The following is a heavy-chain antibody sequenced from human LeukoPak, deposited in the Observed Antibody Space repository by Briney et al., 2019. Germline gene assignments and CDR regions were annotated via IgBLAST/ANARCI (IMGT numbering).Heavy chain of an antibody. D-gene: IGHD4-23*01. J-gene: IGHJ5*02. V-gene: IGHV3-48*01. CDR3: AIDYGGNLYNWFDP. Sequence: GGSLRLSCAASGFTFTSYSMNWVRQAPGKGLEWVSYISSSSSIIYYADSVKGRLTISRDNSKNTLYLQMNSLRAEDTAVYYCAIDYGGNLYNWFDPWGQGTLVTVSS. CDR2: ISSSSSII. CDR1: GFTFTSYS.